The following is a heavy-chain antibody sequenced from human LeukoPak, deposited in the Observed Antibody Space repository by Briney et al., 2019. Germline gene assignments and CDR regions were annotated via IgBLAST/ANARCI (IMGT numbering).Heavy chain of an antibody. J-gene: IGHJ5*01. CDR3: ARGGKCSSSWFDS. Sequence: SETLSLTCSVSSGSINYYYWNWIRQPPGKGLEWIGCIYYSGSANYNPSLESRVTISVDTAKNQFSLKLSSVTAADTAMYYCARGGKCSSSWFDSWGQGTLVTVSS. CDR1: SGSINYYY. V-gene: IGHV4-59*01. CDR2: IYYSGSA. D-gene: IGHD6-13*01.